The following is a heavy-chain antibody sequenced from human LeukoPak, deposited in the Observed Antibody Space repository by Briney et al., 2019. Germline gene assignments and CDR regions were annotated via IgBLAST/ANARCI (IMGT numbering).Heavy chain of an antibody. CDR3: ASQYYDFWSGYSQYYFDY. CDR1: GYSISSGYY. V-gene: IGHV4-38-2*01. D-gene: IGHD3-3*01. CDR2: IYHSGST. Sequence: PSETLSLTCAVSGYSISSGYYWGWIRQPPGEGLEWIGSIYHSGSTYYNPSLKSRVTISVDTSKNQFSLKLSSVTAADTAVYYCASQYYDFWSGYSQYYFDYWGQGTLVTVSS. J-gene: IGHJ4*02.